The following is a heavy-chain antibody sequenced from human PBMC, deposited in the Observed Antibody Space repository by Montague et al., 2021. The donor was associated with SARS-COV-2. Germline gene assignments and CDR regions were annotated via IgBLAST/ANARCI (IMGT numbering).Heavy chain of an antibody. Sequence: SETLSLTCTVSGFSISSGYYWGWIRQPPGKGLEWIGSIYHSGSTYYNPSLKSRVTISVDTSKNQFSLKLGSVTAADTAVYYCARVSDFWSGYYTAVGAFDIWGQGTMVTVSS. CDR1: GFSISSGYY. D-gene: IGHD3-3*01. CDR2: IYHSGST. V-gene: IGHV4-38-2*02. CDR3: ARVSDFWSGYYTAVGAFDI. J-gene: IGHJ3*02.